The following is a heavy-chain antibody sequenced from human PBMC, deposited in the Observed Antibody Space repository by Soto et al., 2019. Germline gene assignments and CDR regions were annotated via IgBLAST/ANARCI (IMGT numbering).Heavy chain of an antibody. Sequence: QVQLVQSGAEVREPGASVKVSCKASGYTFTNYGVSWVRQAPGQGLEWMGWIGGYKGNTNYAQKLQGRVTLTTDTTTSTAYMELGSLRSDGTAGYYCAPHTLDTGMPSGYWGQGTLVTVSS. J-gene: IGHJ4*02. D-gene: IGHD5-18*01. V-gene: IGHV1-18*01. CDR2: IGGYKGNT. CDR3: APHTLDTGMPSGY. CDR1: GYTFTNYG.